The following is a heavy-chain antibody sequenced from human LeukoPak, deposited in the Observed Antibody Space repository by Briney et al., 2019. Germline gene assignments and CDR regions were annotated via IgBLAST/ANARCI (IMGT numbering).Heavy chain of an antibody. CDR3: ARGIGGSYYVGYYFDY. D-gene: IGHD1-26*01. Sequence: ASVKVSCKASGYTLTSYYMHWVRQAPGQGLEWMGIINPSGGSTSYAQKFQGRVTMTRDTSTSTVYMELSSLKSEDTAVYYCARGIGGSYYVGYYFDYWGQGTLVTVSS. CDR1: GYTLTSYY. V-gene: IGHV1-46*01. J-gene: IGHJ4*02. CDR2: INPSGGST.